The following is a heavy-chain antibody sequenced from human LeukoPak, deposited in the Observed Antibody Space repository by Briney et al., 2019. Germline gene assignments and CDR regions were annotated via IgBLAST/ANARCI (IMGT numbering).Heavy chain of an antibody. J-gene: IGHJ4*02. CDR1: GFTFSSYG. CDR3: AKEELGYCSGGSCY. D-gene: IGHD2-15*01. V-gene: IGHV3-30*02. Sequence: GGSLRLYCAASGFTFSSYGMHWVRQAPGKGLEWVAFIRYDGSNKYYADSVKGRFTISRDNSKNTLYLQMHSLRAEDTAVYYCAKEELGYCSGGSCYGGQGTLVTVSS. CDR2: IRYDGSNK.